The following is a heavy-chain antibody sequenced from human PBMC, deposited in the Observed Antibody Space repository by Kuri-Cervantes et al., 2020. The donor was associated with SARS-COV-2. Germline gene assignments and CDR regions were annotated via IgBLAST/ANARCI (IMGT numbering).Heavy chain of an antibody. V-gene: IGHV1-69*05. CDR2: IIPIFGTA. CDR3: ARDGRVYYDFWSGYPPEVHYYYMDV. D-gene: IGHD3-3*01. Sequence: SVKVSCKASGGTFSSYAISWVRQAPGQGLEWMGGIIPIFGTANYAQKFQGRVTITTDESTSTAYMELSSLRSEDTAVYYCARDGRVYYDFWSGYPPEVHYYYMDVWGKGTTVTVSS. CDR1: GGTFSSYA. J-gene: IGHJ6*03.